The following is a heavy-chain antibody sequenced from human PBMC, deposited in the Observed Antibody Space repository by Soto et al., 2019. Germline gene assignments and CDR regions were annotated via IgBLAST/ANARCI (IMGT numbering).Heavy chain of an antibody. Sequence: SETRSLTCTVSGGSITSGDYYWSWIRQPPGKGLDWIGYIYYRGSTNYNPSLTSRLTLSADTSKHQFSLKLSSVTAADTAVYYCARGGRYYDILTCYYKPFDYWGQGTLVTVSS. J-gene: IGHJ4*02. CDR3: ARGGRYYDILTCYYKPFDY. V-gene: IGHV4-30-4*01. CDR2: IYYRGST. D-gene: IGHD3-9*01. CDR1: GGSITSGDYY.